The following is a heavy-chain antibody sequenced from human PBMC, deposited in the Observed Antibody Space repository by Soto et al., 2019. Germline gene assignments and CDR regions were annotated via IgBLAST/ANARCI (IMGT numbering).Heavy chain of an antibody. V-gene: IGHV3-23*01. CDR2: ISGSGGST. CDR3: AKAGYSSSYNWFDP. J-gene: IGHJ5*02. Sequence: GGSLRLSCAASGFTFSSYAMSWVRQAPGKGLEWVSAISGSGGSTYYADSVKGRFTISSDNSKNTLYLQMNSLRAEATAVYYCAKAGYSSSYNWFDPWGQGTLVTVSS. D-gene: IGHD6-6*01. CDR1: GFTFSSYA.